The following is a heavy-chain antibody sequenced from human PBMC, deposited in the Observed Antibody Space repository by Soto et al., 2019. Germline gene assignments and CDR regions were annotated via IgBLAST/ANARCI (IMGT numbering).Heavy chain of an antibody. Sequence: PGGSLRLSCSGSGFTFSHYSMHWIRQAPGKGLEYVSLVTHNGGSTYYADSVKGRFTVSRDNSKNTMSLQMSGLRAEDTAVYYCVRGGSIALVGTTTRLVHLDYWGRGTLVTVSS. CDR3: VRGGSIALVGTTTRLVHLDY. J-gene: IGHJ4*02. V-gene: IGHV3-64D*08. CDR1: GFTFSHYS. CDR2: VTHNGGST. D-gene: IGHD2-8*02.